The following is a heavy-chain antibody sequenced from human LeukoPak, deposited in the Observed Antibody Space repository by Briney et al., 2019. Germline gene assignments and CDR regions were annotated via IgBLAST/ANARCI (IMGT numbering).Heavy chain of an antibody. CDR1: GFTFTDAW. Sequence: GSLRLSCAASGFTFTDAWMGWVRQAPGKGLEWIGEINHSGSTNYNPSLKSRVTISVDTSKNQFSLKLSSVTAADTAVYYCARKLVLRYSRGYFDYWGQGTLVTVSS. CDR3: ARKLVLRYSRGYFDY. D-gene: IGHD3-9*01. J-gene: IGHJ4*02. V-gene: IGHV4-34*01. CDR2: INHSGST.